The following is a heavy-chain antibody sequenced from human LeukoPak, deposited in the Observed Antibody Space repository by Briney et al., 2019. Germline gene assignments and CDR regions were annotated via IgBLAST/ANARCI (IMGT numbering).Heavy chain of an antibody. CDR3: VYDTSGYYDFDY. CDR2: IYHSGST. J-gene: IGHJ4*02. CDR1: GYSISSGYY. Sequence: SETLSLTCSVSGYSISSGYYWGWIRQPPGKGLEWIGSIYHSGSTYYNPSLKSRVTISVDTTKNQFSLKMSSVTAADTAVYYSVYDTSGYYDFDYWGQGTLVTVPS. D-gene: IGHD3-22*01. V-gene: IGHV4-38-2*02.